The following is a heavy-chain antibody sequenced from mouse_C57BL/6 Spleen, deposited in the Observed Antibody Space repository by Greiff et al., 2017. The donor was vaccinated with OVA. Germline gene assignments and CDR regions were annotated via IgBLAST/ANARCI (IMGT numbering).Heavy chain of an antibody. CDR1: GYSITSGYY. V-gene: IGHV3-6*01. CDR2: ISYDGSN. Sequence: DVKLVESGPGLVKPSQSLSLTCSVTGYSITSGYYWNWIRQFPGNKLEWMGYISYDGSNNYNPSLKNRISITRDTSKNQFFLKLNSVTTEDTATYYCARGTGTAWFAYWGQGTLVTVSA. D-gene: IGHD4-1*01. J-gene: IGHJ3*01. CDR3: ARGTGTAWFAY.